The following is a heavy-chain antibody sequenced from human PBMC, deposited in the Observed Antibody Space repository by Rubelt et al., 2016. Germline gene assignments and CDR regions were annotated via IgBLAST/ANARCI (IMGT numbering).Heavy chain of an antibody. D-gene: IGHD2-21*02. CDR3: ARTDSCGGDCYYFDY. CDR2: INPSVGGT. J-gene: IGHJ4*02. V-gene: IGHV1-46*01. Sequence: QVQLVQSGAEVKKPGASVKVSCTASGYTFTSYYMHWVRQAPGQGLEWMGIINPSVGGTSYAQKFQGRFTMTRDASTRTVYMELTSLRSDDTAMYFCARTDSCGGDCYYFDYWGQGTLVTVSS. CDR1: GYTFTSYY.